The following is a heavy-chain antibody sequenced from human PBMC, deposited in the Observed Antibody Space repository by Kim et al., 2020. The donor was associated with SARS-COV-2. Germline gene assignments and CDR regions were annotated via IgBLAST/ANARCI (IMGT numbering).Heavy chain of an antibody. Sequence: YAQKFQGRVTITADESTSTAYMELSSLRSEDTAVYYCARGTRWELLQNDYWGQGTLVTVSS. V-gene: IGHV1-69*01. J-gene: IGHJ4*02. CDR3: ARGTRWELLQNDY. D-gene: IGHD1-26*01.